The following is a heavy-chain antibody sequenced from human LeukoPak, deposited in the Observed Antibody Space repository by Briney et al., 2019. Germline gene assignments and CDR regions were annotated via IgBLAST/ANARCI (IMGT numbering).Heavy chain of an antibody. CDR1: GFTFSSYW. CDR3: ARERSGYKYYFDY. D-gene: IGHD3-3*01. Sequence: PGGSLRLSCAASGFTFSSYWMSWVRQAPGKGLEWVANIKQDGSEKYYVDSVKGRFTISRDNAKNSLYLQMNSLRAEDTAVYYCARERSGYKYYFDYWGQGTLVTVSS. CDR2: IKQDGSEK. V-gene: IGHV3-7*01. J-gene: IGHJ4*02.